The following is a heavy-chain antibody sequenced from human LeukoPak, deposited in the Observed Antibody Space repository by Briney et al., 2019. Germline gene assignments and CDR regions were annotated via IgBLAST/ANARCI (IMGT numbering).Heavy chain of an antibody. Sequence: SVKVSCKASGGTFSSYAISWVRQAPGQGLEWMGGIISIFGTANYAQKFQGRVTITANKSTSTAYMELSSLRSEDTAVYYCARASYYDSSGYSYYYYMDVWGKGTTVTVSS. CDR1: GGTFSSYA. V-gene: IGHV1-69*06. CDR2: IISIFGTA. J-gene: IGHJ6*03. CDR3: ARASYYDSSGYSYYYYMDV. D-gene: IGHD3-22*01.